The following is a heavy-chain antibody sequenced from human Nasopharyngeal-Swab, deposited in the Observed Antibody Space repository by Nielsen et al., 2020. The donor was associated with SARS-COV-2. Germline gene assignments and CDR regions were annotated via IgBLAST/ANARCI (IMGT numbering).Heavy chain of an antibody. D-gene: IGHD3-3*01. CDR3: AATSVLRFLERLNNWFDP. J-gene: IGHJ5*02. CDR1: GGSISSSSYY. CDR2: IYYSGST. V-gene: IGHV4-39*01. Sequence: SETLSLTCTVSGGSISSSSYYWGWIRQPPGKGLEWIGSIYYSGSTYYNPSLKSRVTISVDTSKNQFSLKLSSVTAADTAVYYCAATSVLRFLERLNNWFDPWGQGTLVTVSS.